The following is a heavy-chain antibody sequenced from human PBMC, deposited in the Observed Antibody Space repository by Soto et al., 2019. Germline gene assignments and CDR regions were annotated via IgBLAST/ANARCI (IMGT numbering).Heavy chain of an antibody. CDR3: AKDGLYKNGLWQMDS. D-gene: IGHD3-16*01. J-gene: IGHJ5*02. V-gene: IGHV3-23*01. Sequence: SGGSLRLSCAASGFTISTYAMTWVRQAPGKGLECVSGVTGSGGQIHYADSVKGRFTISKDNSKNTLYLQMSSLRVEDTALYYCAKDGLYKNGLWQMDSWGQGTLVTDSS. CDR1: GFTISTYA. CDR2: VTGSGGQI.